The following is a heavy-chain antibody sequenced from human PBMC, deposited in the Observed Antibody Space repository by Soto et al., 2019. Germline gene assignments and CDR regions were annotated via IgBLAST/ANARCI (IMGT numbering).Heavy chain of an antibody. CDR2: ISYSGGT. D-gene: IGHD4-17*01. J-gene: IGHJ4*02. CDR1: GGSISSGGYY. V-gene: IGHV4-31*03. CDR3: ARGLNYGDYYFDY. Sequence: QVQLQESGPGLVKPSQTLSLTCTVSGGSISSGGYYWSWVRQHPGKGLEWIGFISYSGGTYYNPSLKSRVTISVDTSKNHFSLKLSSVTAADTAVYYCARGLNYGDYYFDYWGQGTLVTVSS.